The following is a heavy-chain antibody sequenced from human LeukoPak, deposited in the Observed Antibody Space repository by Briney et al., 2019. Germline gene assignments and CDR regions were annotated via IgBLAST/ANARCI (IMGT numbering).Heavy chain of an antibody. CDR2: ISSSSSTI. V-gene: IGHV3-48*01. D-gene: IGHD6-6*01. J-gene: IGHJ4*02. CDR1: GFTFSSYS. CDR3: ARVKGSSIAARQDY. Sequence: PGGSLRLSCAASGFTFSSYSMNWVRQAPGKGLEWVSSISSSSSTIYYADSVKGRFTISRDNAKNSLYLQMNSLRAEDTAVYYCARVKGSSIAARQDYWGQGTLVTVSS.